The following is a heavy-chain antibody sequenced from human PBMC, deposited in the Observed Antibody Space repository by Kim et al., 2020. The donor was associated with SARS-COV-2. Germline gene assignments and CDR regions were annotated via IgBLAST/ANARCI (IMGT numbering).Heavy chain of an antibody. J-gene: IGHJ2*01. Sequence: GGSLRLSCTASGFTFGDYAMSWVRQAPGKGLEWVGFIRSKAYGGTTEYAASVKGRFTISRDDSKSIAYLQMNSLKTEDTAVYYCTRRLSGSGSYFRYWYFDLWGRGTLVTVSS. CDR1: GFTFGDYA. CDR2: IRSKAYGGTT. D-gene: IGHD3-10*01. V-gene: IGHV3-49*04. CDR3: TRRLSGSGSYFRYWYFDL.